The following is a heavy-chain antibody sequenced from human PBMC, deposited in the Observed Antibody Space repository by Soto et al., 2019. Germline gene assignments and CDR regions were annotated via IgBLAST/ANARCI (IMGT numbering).Heavy chain of an antibody. V-gene: IGHV4-59*01. CDR1: GGSISNYY. J-gene: IGHJ6*03. Sequence: SETLSLTCTVSGGSISNYYWSWIRQPPGKGLEWIGYIYYSGGTKYNPSLESRVTISVDTSKNQFSLKLSSVTAADTAIYYCARYSSFLSSYYMDVWGKGTTVTVSS. CDR2: IYYSGGT. D-gene: IGHD6-6*01. CDR3: ARYSSFLSSYYMDV.